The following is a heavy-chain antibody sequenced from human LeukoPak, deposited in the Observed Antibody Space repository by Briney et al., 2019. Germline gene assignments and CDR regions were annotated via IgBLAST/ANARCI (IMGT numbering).Heavy chain of an antibody. CDR1: GFTFDDYA. J-gene: IGHJ6*02. Sequence: GRSLRLSCAASGFTFDDYAMHWVRQAPGKGLEWVSGISWNSGSIGYADSVKGRFTISRDNAKNSLYLQMNSLRAEDTALYYCAKDKALVVPARHGMDVWGQGTTVTVSS. CDR2: ISWNSGSI. V-gene: IGHV3-9*01. CDR3: AKDKALVVPARHGMDV. D-gene: IGHD2-2*01.